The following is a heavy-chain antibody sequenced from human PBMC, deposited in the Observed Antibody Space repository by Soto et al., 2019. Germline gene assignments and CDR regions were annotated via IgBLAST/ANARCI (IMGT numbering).Heavy chain of an antibody. CDR1: GGSISSGGYY. CDR2: IYYSGST. V-gene: IGHV4-31*03. J-gene: IGHJ3*02. Sequence: QVQLQESGPGLVKPSQTLSLTCTVSGGSISSGGYYWSWIRQHPGKGLEWIGYIYYSGSTYYNPSLKSRVNISGDTSKNQFSLKLSSVAAADTAVYYCARVFRGSGRPDAFDIWGQGTMVTVSS. D-gene: IGHD3-10*01. CDR3: ARVFRGSGRPDAFDI.